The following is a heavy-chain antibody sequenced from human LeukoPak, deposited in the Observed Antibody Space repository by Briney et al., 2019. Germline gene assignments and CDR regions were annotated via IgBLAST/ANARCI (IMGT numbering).Heavy chain of an antibody. Sequence: GGSLRLSCAASGFTFSSYAMHWVRQAPGKGLEYVSGISSNGGRTDYADSVKGRFTISRDNSKNTLYLQMSSLRAEDTAVYYCVKGITMIAKLPLDYWGQGTLVTVSS. J-gene: IGHJ4*02. V-gene: IGHV3-64D*09. D-gene: IGHD3-22*01. CDR3: VKGITMIAKLPLDY. CDR2: ISSNGGRT. CDR1: GFTFSSYA.